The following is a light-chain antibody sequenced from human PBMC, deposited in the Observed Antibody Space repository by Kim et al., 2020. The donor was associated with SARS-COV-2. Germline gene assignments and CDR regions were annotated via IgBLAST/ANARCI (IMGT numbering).Light chain of an antibody. CDR1: QSIGTR. Sequence: IQMTQYPSSLAASVGDKITIACRASQSIGTRLNWYQQRPGKAPKLLIYAASTLQSGVPSRFSGTGSGTDFTLTISSLQPEDFATYYCQQSYSTPWLSFGGGTKVDIK. J-gene: IGKJ4*01. V-gene: IGKV1-39*01. CDR3: QQSYSTPWLS. CDR2: AAS.